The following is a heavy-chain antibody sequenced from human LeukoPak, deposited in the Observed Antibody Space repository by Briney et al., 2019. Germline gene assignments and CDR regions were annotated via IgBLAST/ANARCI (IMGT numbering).Heavy chain of an antibody. CDR3: AREEASHAFDI. Sequence: PSQTLSLTCTVSGGSISSGDSYWSWIRQPPGKGLEWIGYIYYSGSTYYNPSLKSRVTISVDTSKNQFSLKLSSVTAADTAVYYCAREEASHAFDIWGQGTMVTVSS. CDR1: GGSISSGDSY. J-gene: IGHJ3*02. V-gene: IGHV4-30-4*08. CDR2: IYYSGST.